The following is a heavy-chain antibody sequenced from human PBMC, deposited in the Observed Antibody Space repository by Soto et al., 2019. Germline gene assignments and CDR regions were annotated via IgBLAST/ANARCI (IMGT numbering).Heavy chain of an antibody. Sequence: SETLSLTCTVSGGSISSYYWSWIRQPPGKGLEWIGYIYYSGSTNYNPSLKSRLTISVDTSKNQFSLKLSSVTAADTAVYYCARSDHYYYDSSGYWDYWGQGTLVTV. V-gene: IGHV4-59*08. CDR2: IYYSGST. CDR1: GGSISSYY. CDR3: ARSDHYYYDSSGYWDY. J-gene: IGHJ4*02. D-gene: IGHD3-22*01.